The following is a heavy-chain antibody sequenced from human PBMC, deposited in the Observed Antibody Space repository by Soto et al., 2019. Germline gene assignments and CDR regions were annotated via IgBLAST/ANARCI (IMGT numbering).Heavy chain of an antibody. CDR3: TTDSYSTMIVVRFDY. CDR2: IYSGGST. V-gene: IGHV3-53*04. J-gene: IGHJ4*01. Sequence: GGSLRLSCAASGFTVSSNYMSWVRQAPGKGLEWVSVIYSGGSTYYADSVKGRFTISRHNSKNTLYLQMNSLRAEDTAVYYCTTDSYSTMIVVRFDYWGHGTLVTVSS. CDR1: GFTVSSNY. D-gene: IGHD3-22*01.